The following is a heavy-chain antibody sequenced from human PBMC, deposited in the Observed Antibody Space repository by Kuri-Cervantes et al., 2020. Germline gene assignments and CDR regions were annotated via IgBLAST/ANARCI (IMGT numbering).Heavy chain of an antibody. CDR1: GFTFDDYA. J-gene: IGHJ4*02. D-gene: IGHD6-19*01. CDR2: ISWNSGSI. V-gene: IGHV3-9*01. Sequence: GGSLRLSCAASGFTFDDYAMHWVRQAPGKGLEWVSGISWNSGSIGYADSVKGRFTISRDNAKNSLYLQMNSLRAEDTAVHYCARGEYSSGNYWGQGTLVTVSS. CDR3: ARGEYSSGNY.